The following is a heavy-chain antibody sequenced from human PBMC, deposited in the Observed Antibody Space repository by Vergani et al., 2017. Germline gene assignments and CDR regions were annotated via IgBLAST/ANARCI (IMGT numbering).Heavy chain of an antibody. CDR1: GFIFPGYA. Sequence: ELQLVESGGGLVQPGGSLRLSCEASGFIFPGYAMSGVRQASGKGREWVSSVSGSSATPYYADSVKGRFIISRDNSKNTMHLQMNSLRADDTAVYYCAKCSRGYTGYFFDYWGQGTLATVSS. CDR2: VSGSSATP. V-gene: IGHV3-23*04. D-gene: IGHD5-12*01. CDR3: AKCSRGYTGYFFDY. J-gene: IGHJ4*02.